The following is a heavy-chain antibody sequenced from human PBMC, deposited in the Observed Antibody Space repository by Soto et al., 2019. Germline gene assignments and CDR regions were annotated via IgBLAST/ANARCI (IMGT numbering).Heavy chain of an antibody. D-gene: IGHD2-15*01. CDR3: ARDPPRDIVVVASSLHDAFDI. V-gene: IGHV3-21*01. CDR1: GFTFSSYS. Sequence: PGGSLRLSCAASGFTFSSYSMNWVRQAPGKGLEWASSISSSSSYIYYADSVKGRFTISRDNAKNSLYLQMNSLRAEDTAVYYCARDPPRDIVVVASSLHDAFDIWGQGTMVTVSS. J-gene: IGHJ3*02. CDR2: ISSSSSYI.